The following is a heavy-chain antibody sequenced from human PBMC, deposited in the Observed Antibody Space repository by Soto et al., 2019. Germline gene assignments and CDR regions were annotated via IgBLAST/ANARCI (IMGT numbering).Heavy chain of an antibody. J-gene: IGHJ6*03. CDR3: ARHYWNIYMDV. Sequence: ETLSLTCTVSGGSISSYYWSWIRQPPGKGLEWIGYIYYSGSTNYNPSLKSRVTISVDTSKNQFSLKLSSVTAADTAVYYCARHYWNIYMDVWGKGTTVTVSS. CDR2: IYYSGST. V-gene: IGHV4-59*08. CDR1: GGSISSYY. D-gene: IGHD1-1*01.